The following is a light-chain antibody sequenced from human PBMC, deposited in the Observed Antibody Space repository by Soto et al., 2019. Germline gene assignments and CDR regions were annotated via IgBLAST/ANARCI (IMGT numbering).Light chain of an antibody. CDR2: KAS. V-gene: IGKV1-5*03. CDR3: QQYSSYSRT. CDR1: QTISSW. Sequence: IPKTQSTATLAGCVDDGVTITCRASQTISSWLAWYQQKPGKAPKLLIYKASTLKSGVPSRFSGSGSGTEFTLTSSSLQPDDYATYSFQQYSSYSRTFGQGTKVDIK. J-gene: IGKJ1*01.